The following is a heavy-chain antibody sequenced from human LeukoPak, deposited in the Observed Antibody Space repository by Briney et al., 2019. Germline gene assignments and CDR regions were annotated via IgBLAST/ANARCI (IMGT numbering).Heavy chain of an antibody. V-gene: IGHV3-7*03. Sequence: GGSLRLSCAASGFTFSSYWMSWVRQAPGKGLEWVANIKQDGNEKYYVDSVKGRFTISRGNAKNSLYLQMNSLRAEDTAVYYCARDGPDGYTSYDYWGQGTLVTVSS. D-gene: IGHD5-24*01. CDR3: ARDGPDGYTSYDY. CDR2: IKQDGNEK. CDR1: GFTFSSYW. J-gene: IGHJ4*02.